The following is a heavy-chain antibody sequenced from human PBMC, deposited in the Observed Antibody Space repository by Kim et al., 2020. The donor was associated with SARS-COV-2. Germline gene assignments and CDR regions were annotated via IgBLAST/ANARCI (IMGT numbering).Heavy chain of an antibody. CDR1: GYTFTSYY. J-gene: IGHJ3*02. CDR3: ARDRTKSAAAGHAFDI. V-gene: IGHV1-46*01. Sequence: ASVKVSCKASGYTFTSYYMHWVRQAPGQGLEWMGIINPSGGSTSYAQKFQGRVTMTRDTSTSTVYMELSSLRSEDTAVYYCARDRTKSAAAGHAFDIWGQGTMVTVSS. CDR2: INPSGGST. D-gene: IGHD6-13*01.